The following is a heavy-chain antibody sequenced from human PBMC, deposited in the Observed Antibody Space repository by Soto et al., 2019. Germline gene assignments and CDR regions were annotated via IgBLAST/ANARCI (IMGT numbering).Heavy chain of an antibody. V-gene: IGHV4-31*03. D-gene: IGHD3-22*01. J-gene: IGHJ4*02. CDR2: IYYSGST. CDR3: ARPMDYDSSGPPVL. CDR1: GSAISSGGYY. Sequence: PSETLSLTCTVSGSAISSGGYYWSRIRQHPGKGLEWIGYIYYSGSTYYNPSLKSRVTISVDTSKNQFSLKLSSVTAADTAVYYCARPMDYDSSGPPVLWGQGTLVTVSS.